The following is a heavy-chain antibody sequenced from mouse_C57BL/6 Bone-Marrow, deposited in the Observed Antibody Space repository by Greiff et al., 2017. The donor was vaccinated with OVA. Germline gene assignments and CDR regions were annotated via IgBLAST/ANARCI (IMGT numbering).Heavy chain of an antibody. CDR3: AILTTVVGGAMDY. D-gene: IGHD1-1*01. Sequence: EVQLQQSGPELVKPGASVKMSCKASGYTFTDYNMHWVKQSHGKSLEWIGYINPNNGGTSYNQKFKGKATLTVNKSSSTAYMELRSLTSEDSAVYYCAILTTVVGGAMDYWGQGTSVTVSS. CDR2: INPNNGGT. CDR1: GYTFTDYN. J-gene: IGHJ4*01. V-gene: IGHV1-22*01.